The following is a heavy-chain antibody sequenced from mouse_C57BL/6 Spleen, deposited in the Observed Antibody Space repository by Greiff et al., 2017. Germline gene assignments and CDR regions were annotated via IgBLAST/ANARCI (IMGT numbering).Heavy chain of an antibody. D-gene: IGHD1-1*01. CDR2: IDPENGDT. CDR3: TTGYGSSYPFAY. CDR1: GFNIKDDY. J-gene: IGHJ3*01. Sequence: VQLQQSGAELVRPGASVKLSCTASGFNIKDDYMHWVKQRPEQGLEWIGWIDPENGDTEYASKFQGKATITADTSSNTAYLQRSSLTSEDTAVYYCTTGYGSSYPFAYWGQGTLVTVSA. V-gene: IGHV14-4*01.